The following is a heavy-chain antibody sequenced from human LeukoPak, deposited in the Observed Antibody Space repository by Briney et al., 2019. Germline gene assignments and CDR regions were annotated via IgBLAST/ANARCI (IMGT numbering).Heavy chain of an antibody. D-gene: IGHD2-2*01. Sequence: PSETLSLTCAVYGGSFSGYYWSWIRQPPGKGLEWIGEVNHSGSTNYNPSLKRRVTISVDTSKNQFSLKLSSVTAADTAVYYCARGGHIVVVPAAVAQSDYYYGMDVWGQGTTVTVSS. J-gene: IGHJ6*02. V-gene: IGHV4-34*01. CDR3: ARGGHIVVVPAAVAQSDYYYGMDV. CDR2: VNHSGST. CDR1: GGSFSGYY.